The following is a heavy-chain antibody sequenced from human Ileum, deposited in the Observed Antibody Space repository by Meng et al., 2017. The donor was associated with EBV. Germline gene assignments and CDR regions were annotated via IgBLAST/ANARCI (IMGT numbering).Heavy chain of an antibody. CDR1: GGSISEDGYA. V-gene: IGHV4-39*01. Sequence: QLQVQEAGPGQAKPSGTLSLSCPVSGGSISEDGYAWDWTRQPPGEGLEWIATITYRGTTFYNPSLKSRLTISEDSSKNQISLRLTSVIAADTAVYYCARRKTENDLLDYWGQGTLVTVSS. D-gene: IGHD3-3*01. J-gene: IGHJ4*02. CDR3: ARRKTENDLLDY. CDR2: ITYRGTT.